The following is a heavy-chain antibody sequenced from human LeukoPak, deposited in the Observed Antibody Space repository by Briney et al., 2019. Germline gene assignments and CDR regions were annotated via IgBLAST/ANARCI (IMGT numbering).Heavy chain of an antibody. CDR3: AKHRSGSYCSDY. V-gene: IGHV3-23*01. D-gene: IGHD1-26*01. CDR2: IGGSGVTT. CDR1: GFTFSSNA. Sequence: PGGSLRLSCAASGFTFSSNAVSWVRQAPGKGLEWVSAIGGSGVTTYYTDSVKGRFTISRDTSKNTLYLQMNSLRAEDTAIYYCAKHRSGSYCSDYWGQGTLVTVSS. J-gene: IGHJ4*02.